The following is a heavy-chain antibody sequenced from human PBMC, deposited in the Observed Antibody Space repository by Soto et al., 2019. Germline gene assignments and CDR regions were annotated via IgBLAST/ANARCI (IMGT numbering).Heavy chain of an antibody. CDR3: ARGDYYYDSSGYYPNWFDP. Sequence: RASVKVSCKASGGTFSSYAISWVRQAPGQGLEWMGGIIPIFGTANYAQKFQGRVTITADESTSTAYMELSSLRSEDTAVYYCARGDYYYDSSGYYPNWFDPWGQGTLVTVSS. J-gene: IGHJ5*02. D-gene: IGHD3-22*01. CDR2: IIPIFGTA. CDR1: GGTFSSYA. V-gene: IGHV1-69*13.